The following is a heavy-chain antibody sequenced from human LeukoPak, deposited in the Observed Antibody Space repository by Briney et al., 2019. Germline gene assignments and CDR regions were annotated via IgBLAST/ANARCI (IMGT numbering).Heavy chain of an antibody. CDR3: SRRRYTSSWRDY. D-gene: IGHD6-13*01. Sequence: TSETLSLTCAVYGGSFSGYYWSWIRQPPGKGLEWIGEINHSGSTNYNPSLKSRVTISVDTSKNQFSLKLSSVTAADTAVYYCSRRRYTSSWRDYWGQGTLVTVSS. J-gene: IGHJ4*02. CDR1: GGSFSGYY. V-gene: IGHV4-34*01. CDR2: INHSGST.